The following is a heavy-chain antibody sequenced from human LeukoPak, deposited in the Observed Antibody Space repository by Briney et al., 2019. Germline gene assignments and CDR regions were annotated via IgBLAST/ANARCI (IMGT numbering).Heavy chain of an antibody. CDR1: GGSISSSNW. J-gene: IGHJ4*02. CDR3: ARGTQDAVTMVRAQLFGDYYFDY. D-gene: IGHD3-10*01. Sequence: SETLSLTCAVSGGSISSSNWWSWVRQPPGKGLEWIGEIYHSGSTNYNPSLKSRVTISVDKSKNQFSLKLSSVTAADTAVYYCARGTQDAVTMVRAQLFGDYYFDYWGQGTLVTVSS. V-gene: IGHV4-4*02. CDR2: IYHSGST.